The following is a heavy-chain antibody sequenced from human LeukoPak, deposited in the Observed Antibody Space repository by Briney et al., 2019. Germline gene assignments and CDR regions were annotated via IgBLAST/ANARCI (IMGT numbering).Heavy chain of an antibody. D-gene: IGHD5-18*01. CDR3: ARGGYGAHMG. CDR1: GFTFNKYY. J-gene: IGHJ4*02. V-gene: IGHV3-74*01. Sequence: GGSLRLSCAASGFTFNKYYMHWVRQPPGKGLVWVSGINSDGSTTGYADSVKGRFTISRDNAKSTVHLQMNSLRAEDTAVYYCARGGYGAHMGWGQGTLVTVSS. CDR2: INSDGSTT.